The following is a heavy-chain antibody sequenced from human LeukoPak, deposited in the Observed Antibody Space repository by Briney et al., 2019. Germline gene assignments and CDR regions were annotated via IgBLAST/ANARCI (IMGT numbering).Heavy chain of an antibody. D-gene: IGHD2-2*01. CDR2: IYTSGST. J-gene: IGHJ5*02. V-gene: IGHV4-4*07. CDR3: AREPPAVPATWITREGYNWFDP. Sequence: SETLSLTCTVSGGSISSYYWSWIRQPAGKGLEWIGRIYTSGSTNYNPSLKSRVTMSVDTSKNQFSLKLSSVTAADTAVYYCAREPPAVPATWITREGYNWFDPCGQGTLVTVSS. CDR1: GGSISSYY.